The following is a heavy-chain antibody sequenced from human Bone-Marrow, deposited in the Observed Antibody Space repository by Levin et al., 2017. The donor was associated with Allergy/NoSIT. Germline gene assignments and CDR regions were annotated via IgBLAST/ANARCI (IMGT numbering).Heavy chain of an antibody. J-gene: IGHJ1*01. CDR2: IYTSGYT. Sequence: PSETLSLTCTVSGGSISSNSYYWSWIRQPAGKGLEWIGHIYTSGYTDYNPSLKSRVTMSIDTSKNQFSLKLSSVTAADTAFYYCAREIRYQYLQQWGQGTPVTVSS. D-gene: IGHD3-9*01. CDR3: AREIRYQYLQQ. V-gene: IGHV4-61*09. CDR1: GGSISSNSYY.